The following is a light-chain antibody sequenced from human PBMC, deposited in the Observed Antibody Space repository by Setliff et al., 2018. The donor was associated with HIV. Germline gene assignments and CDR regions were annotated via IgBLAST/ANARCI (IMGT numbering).Light chain of an antibody. Sequence: QSALAQHPSVSGSPGQSVAISCIGTGGYFGTYGRVSWYQQSPGTAPRLIIYEVSNRPSGVPDRFSGSKSGYTASLTISGLRPEDEGDYYCSSHTSGSSPYVFGPGTKVTVL. CDR2: EVS. CDR3: SSHTSGSSPYV. V-gene: IGLV2-18*02. J-gene: IGLJ1*01. CDR1: GGYFGTYGR.